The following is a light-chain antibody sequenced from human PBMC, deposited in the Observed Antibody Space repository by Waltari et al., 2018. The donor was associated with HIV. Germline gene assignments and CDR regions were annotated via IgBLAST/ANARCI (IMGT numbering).Light chain of an antibody. V-gene: IGKV3-20*01. J-gene: IGKJ2*01. CDR2: RAS. CDR1: QSLSSNY. Sequence: EIVLTQSPGTLSLSPGERAALSCRASQSLSSNYFVWYQQKPGQAPRLLIYRASSRATGIPDRFSGSGSGTDFTLTISRLEPEDFATYYCQQYGSSPYTFGQGTKVEIK. CDR3: QQYGSSPYT.